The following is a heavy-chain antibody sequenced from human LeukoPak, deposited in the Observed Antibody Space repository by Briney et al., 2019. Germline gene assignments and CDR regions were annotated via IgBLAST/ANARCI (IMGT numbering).Heavy chain of an antibody. CDR1: GFTFSSYS. D-gene: IGHD4/OR15-4a*01. CDR3: ARALDYGVKSGRVDY. Sequence: GGSLRLSCAASGFTFSSYSMNWVRQAPGKGLEWVSSISSSSNYIYYADSVKGRFTISRDNAKNSLYLQMNSLRAEDTAVYYCARALDYGVKSGRVDYWGQGTLVTVSS. V-gene: IGHV3-21*01. CDR2: ISSSSNYI. J-gene: IGHJ4*01.